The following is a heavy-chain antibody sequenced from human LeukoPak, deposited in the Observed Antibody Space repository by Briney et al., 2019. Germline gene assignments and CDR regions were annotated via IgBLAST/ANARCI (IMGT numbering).Heavy chain of an antibody. J-gene: IGHJ3*02. CDR1: GFTFSSHN. CDR3: ARKMKTGDRVGTFDI. Sequence: GGSLRLSCAASGFTFSSHNMNWVRQAPMKGLEWVSSIGTDGSYIYYADSVQGRFTISRDNAKNSLYLQMNSLTAEDTAVYYCARKMKTGDRVGTFDIWGQGTMVTVPS. V-gene: IGHV3-21*01. CDR2: IGTDGSYI. D-gene: IGHD1-1*01.